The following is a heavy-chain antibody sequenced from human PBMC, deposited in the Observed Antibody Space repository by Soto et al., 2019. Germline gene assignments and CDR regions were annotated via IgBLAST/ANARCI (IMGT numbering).Heavy chain of an antibody. V-gene: IGHV3-30-3*01. D-gene: IGHD3-10*01. J-gene: IGHJ4*02. CDR2: ISYDGSNK. Sequence: QVQLVESGGGVVQPGRSLRLSCAASGFAFSSYAMHWVRQAPGKGLEWVAVISYDGSNKYYADSVKGRFTISRDNSKNTPYLQMNSLRAEDTAVYYCARDLSGSGDWGAGTLVTVSS. CDR3: ARDLSGSGD. CDR1: GFAFSSYA.